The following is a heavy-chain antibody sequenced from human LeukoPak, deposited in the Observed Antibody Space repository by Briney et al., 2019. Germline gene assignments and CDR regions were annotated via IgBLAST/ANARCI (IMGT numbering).Heavy chain of an antibody. J-gene: IGHJ4*02. Sequence: GGSLRLSCAASGFTFSSYSMNWVRQAPGKGLEWVSSISSSSSYIYYADSVKGRFTISRDNAKNSLYLQMNSLRAEDTAVYYCARDPGYSSGWHRFDYWGQGTLVTVSS. V-gene: IGHV3-21*01. CDR1: GFTFSSYS. CDR2: ISSSSSYI. D-gene: IGHD6-25*01. CDR3: ARDPGYSSGWHRFDY.